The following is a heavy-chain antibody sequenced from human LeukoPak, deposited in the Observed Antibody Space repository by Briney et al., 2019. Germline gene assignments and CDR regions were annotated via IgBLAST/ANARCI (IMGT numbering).Heavy chain of an antibody. CDR2: ISAYNGDT. V-gene: IGHV1-18*01. Sequence: ASVKVSCKASGYTFTNYGISWVRQAPGQGLEWMGWISAYNGDTNYAQKLQGRVTMTTDTSTSTAYMELRSLRSDDTAVYYCAVRNRISWSSFDFWGQGTLVTVSS. D-gene: IGHD6-13*01. J-gene: IGHJ4*02. CDR3: AVRNRISWSSFDF. CDR1: GYTFTNYG.